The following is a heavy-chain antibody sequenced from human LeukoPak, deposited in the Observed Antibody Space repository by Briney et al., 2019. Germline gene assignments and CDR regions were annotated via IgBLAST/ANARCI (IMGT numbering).Heavy chain of an antibody. CDR3: ARVDPYYDILTGYAFDI. Sequence: SETLSLTCTVSGGSISSYYWSWIRQPPGKGLEWIGYIYYSGSTNYNPSLKSRVTISVDTSKNQFSLKLSSVTAADTAVYYCARVDPYYDILTGYAFDIWGQGTMVTVSS. J-gene: IGHJ3*02. CDR2: IYYSGST. CDR1: GGSISSYY. V-gene: IGHV4-59*01. D-gene: IGHD3-9*01.